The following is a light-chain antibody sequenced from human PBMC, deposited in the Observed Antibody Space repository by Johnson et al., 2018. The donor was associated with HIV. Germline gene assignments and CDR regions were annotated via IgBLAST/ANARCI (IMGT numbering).Light chain of an antibody. CDR1: SSNIGNNY. J-gene: IGLJ1*01. V-gene: IGLV1-51*01. CDR2: DNN. Sequence: QSVLTQPPSVSAAPGQKVTISCSGSSSNIGNNYVSWYQQLPGRAPKLLIYDNNKRPSGIPDRFSGSKSGTSATLGITGLQTGDEADYYCGTWDSSLSAGVFGTGTKVTVL. CDR3: GTWDSSLSAGV.